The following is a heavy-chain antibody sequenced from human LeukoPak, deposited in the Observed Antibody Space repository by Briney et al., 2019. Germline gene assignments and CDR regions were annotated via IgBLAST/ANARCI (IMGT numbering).Heavy chain of an antibody. D-gene: IGHD3-16*01. CDR2: INNDGSST. J-gene: IGHJ4*02. V-gene: IGHV3-74*01. CDR3: ARDSRLGY. CDR1: GFTFSSTW. Sequence: QPGGSLRLSCAASGFTFSSTWMHWVRQVPGKGLVWVSRINNDGSSTTYADSVRGRFTISRDNAKNALYLQMSSLRAEDTAVYYCARDSRLGYWGRGTLVTVSS.